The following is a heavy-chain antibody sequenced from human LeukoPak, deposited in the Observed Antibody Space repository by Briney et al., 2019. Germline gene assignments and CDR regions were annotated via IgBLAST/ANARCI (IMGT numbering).Heavy chain of an antibody. Sequence: KSSETLSLTCAVYGESFSGYYWSWNRQPPGKGLEWIGEINHSGSTNYNPSLKSRVTISVDTSKNQFSLKLSSVTAADTAVYYCARGGGATDFDYWGQGTLVTVSS. J-gene: IGHJ4*02. V-gene: IGHV4-34*01. CDR3: ARGGGATDFDY. CDR2: INHSGST. CDR1: GESFSGYY. D-gene: IGHD1-26*01.